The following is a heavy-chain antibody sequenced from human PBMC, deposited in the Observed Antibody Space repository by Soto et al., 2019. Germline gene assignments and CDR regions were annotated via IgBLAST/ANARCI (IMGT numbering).Heavy chain of an antibody. Sequence: GESLKISCKGSGYSVTSYWIGWVRQMPGKGLEWMGIIYPGGSDTRYSPSFQGQVTISADKSISTAYLQWSSLKASDTAMYYCARQLEGVVPAAINLHAYSYNYTDVWGNGTTVTV. CDR1: GYSVTSYW. CDR3: ARQLEGVVPAAINLHAYSYNYTDV. D-gene: IGHD2-2*01. CDR2: IYPGGSDT. J-gene: IGHJ6*03. V-gene: IGHV5-51*01.